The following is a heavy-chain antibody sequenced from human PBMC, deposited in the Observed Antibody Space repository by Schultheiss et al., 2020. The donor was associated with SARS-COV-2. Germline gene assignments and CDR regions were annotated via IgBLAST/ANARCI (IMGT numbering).Heavy chain of an antibody. D-gene: IGHD3-22*01. CDR1: GFTFSDYY. J-gene: IGHJ4*02. CDR3: ARDNYDSSGTTLGY. V-gene: IGHV3-11*04. Sequence: GESLKISCAASGFTFSDYYMSWIRQAPGKGLEWVSYISSSGSTIYYADSVKGRFTISRDNSKNTLYLQMNSLRAEDTAVYYCARDNYDSSGTTLGYWGQGTLVTVSS. CDR2: ISSSGSTI.